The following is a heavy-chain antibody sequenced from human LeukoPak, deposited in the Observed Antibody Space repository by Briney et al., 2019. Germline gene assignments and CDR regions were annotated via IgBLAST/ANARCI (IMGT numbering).Heavy chain of an antibody. Sequence: GASVEVSCKASGYTFTAHAVHWVRQAPGQRLEWMGWINVANGDTGYSQKFQDRVTITRDTSASTGYMEMSSLISEDTAVYYCASKPRGESRPFDYWGQGTLVTVSS. D-gene: IGHD3-16*01. J-gene: IGHJ4*02. CDR1: GYTFTAHA. CDR2: INVANGDT. CDR3: ASKPRGESRPFDY. V-gene: IGHV1-3*01.